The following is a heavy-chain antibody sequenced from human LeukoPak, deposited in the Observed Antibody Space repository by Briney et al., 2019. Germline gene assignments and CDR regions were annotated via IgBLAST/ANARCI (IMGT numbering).Heavy chain of an antibody. CDR1: GYTFTSYY. V-gene: IGHV1-8*03. Sequence: ASVKVSCKASGYTFTSYYMHWVRQAPGQGLEWMGRINPNSGNTGYAQKFQGRVTITRNTSISTAYMELSSLRSEDTAVYYCARGRGTADYWGQGTLVTVSS. J-gene: IGHJ4*02. D-gene: IGHD1-1*01. CDR2: INPNSGNT. CDR3: ARGRGTADY.